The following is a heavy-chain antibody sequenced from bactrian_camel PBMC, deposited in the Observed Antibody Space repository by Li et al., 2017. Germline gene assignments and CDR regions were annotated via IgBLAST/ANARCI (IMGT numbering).Heavy chain of an antibody. CDR1: GYNWNSNC. D-gene: IGHD2*01. CDR3: AAEASYSGDLFGF. V-gene: IGHV3S28*01. CDR2: ICSGAETT. J-gene: IGHJ6*01. Sequence: QLVESGGGSVEAGGSLRLSCAASGYNWNSNCMGWFRQATGGEREGVATICSGAETTYYADSVKGRFTISKDSAENTLYLQMNSLKPEDTAMYYCAAEASYSGDLFGFWGQG.